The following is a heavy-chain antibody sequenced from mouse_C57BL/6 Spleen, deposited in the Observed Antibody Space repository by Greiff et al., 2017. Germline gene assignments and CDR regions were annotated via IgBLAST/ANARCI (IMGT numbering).Heavy chain of an antibody. Sequence: QVHVKQSGAELVRPGASVTLSCKASGYTFTDYEMHWVKQTPVHGLEWIGAIDPETGGTAYNQKFKGKAILTADKSSSTAYMELRSLTSEDSAVYYCTRGGGNYFYFDYWGQGTTLTVSS. CDR3: TRGGGNYFYFDY. V-gene: IGHV1-15*01. D-gene: IGHD1-1*02. CDR2: IDPETGGT. J-gene: IGHJ2*01. CDR1: GYTFTDYE.